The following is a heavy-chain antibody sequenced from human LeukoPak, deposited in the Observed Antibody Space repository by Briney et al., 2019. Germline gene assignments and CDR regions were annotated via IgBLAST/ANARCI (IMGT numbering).Heavy chain of an antibody. Sequence: PGGSLRLSCAASGFTFSKYWMSWVRQAPGKGLEWVANIKQDGSEKYYVDSVKGRFTISRDNAKNSLYLQMNSLRAEDTAVYYCARLIVALDYWGQGTLVTVSS. D-gene: IGHD5-12*01. CDR2: IKQDGSEK. J-gene: IGHJ4*02. V-gene: IGHV3-7*01. CDR1: GFTFSKYW. CDR3: ARLIVALDY.